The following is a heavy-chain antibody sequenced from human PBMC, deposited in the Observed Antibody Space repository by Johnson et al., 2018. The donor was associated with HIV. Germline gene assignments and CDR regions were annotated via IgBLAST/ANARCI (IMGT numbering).Heavy chain of an antibody. D-gene: IGHD6-6*01. CDR3: AKEARRPAFDI. CDR2: IKSKSDGGTT. J-gene: IGHJ3*02. Sequence: MLLVESGGGLVKPGGSLRLPCAASGFTFSNAWMTWVRQAPGKGLEWVGRIKSKSDGGTTDYAAPVRGRFSISRDDSETTVYLQMNSLKIEDTAVYYCAKEARRPAFDIWGQGTMVTVSS. CDR1: GFTFSNAW. V-gene: IGHV3-15*01.